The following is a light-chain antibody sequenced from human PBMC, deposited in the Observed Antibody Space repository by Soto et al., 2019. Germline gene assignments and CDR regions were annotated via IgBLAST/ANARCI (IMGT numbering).Light chain of an antibody. J-gene: IGKJ5*01. V-gene: IGKV3-11*01. Sequence: EIVLTQSPATLALSPGERATLPCRASQSVSRYLAWYQQKPCQAPRLLIYDASNRATGIPARFSGSGSGTDFTPTISSLEPEDFAVYYCQQSSNWPPITCGQGTRLEIK. CDR2: DAS. CDR3: QQSSNWPPIT. CDR1: QSVSRY.